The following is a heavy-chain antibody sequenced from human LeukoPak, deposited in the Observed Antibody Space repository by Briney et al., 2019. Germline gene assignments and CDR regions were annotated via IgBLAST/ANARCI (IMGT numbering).Heavy chain of an antibody. Sequence: ASVKVSCKASGYTFSSYSVTWVRQAPGQGLEWMGRINPNSGDTNYAQKFQGRVTMTRDTSISTAYMELSSLRSEDTAVYYCARLKYYYYGMDVWGQGTTVTVSS. CDR1: GYTFSSYS. CDR2: INPNSGDT. J-gene: IGHJ6*02. CDR3: ARLKYYYYGMDV. V-gene: IGHV1-2*06. D-gene: IGHD3-16*01.